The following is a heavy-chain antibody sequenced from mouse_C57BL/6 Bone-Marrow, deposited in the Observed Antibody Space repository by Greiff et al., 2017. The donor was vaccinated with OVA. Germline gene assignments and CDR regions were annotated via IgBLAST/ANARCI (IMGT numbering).Heavy chain of an antibody. V-gene: IGHV3-6*01. D-gene: IGHD2-4*01. CDR2: ISYDGSN. CDR3: AREGDDYDEAWFAY. Sequence: EVKLMESGPGLVKPSQSLSLTCSVTGYSITSGYYWNWIRQFPGNKLEWMGYISYDGSNNYNPSLKNRISITRDTSKNQFFLKLNSVTTEDTATYYCAREGDDYDEAWFAYWGQGTLVTVSA. J-gene: IGHJ3*01. CDR1: GYSITSGYY.